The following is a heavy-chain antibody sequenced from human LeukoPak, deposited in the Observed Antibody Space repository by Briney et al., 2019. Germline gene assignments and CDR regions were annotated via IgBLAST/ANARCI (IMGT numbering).Heavy chain of an antibody. D-gene: IGHD2-15*01. CDR2: IIPILGIA. J-gene: IGHJ4*02. V-gene: IGHV1-69*04. CDR3: ARVCSGGSCRDY. Sequence: SVKVSCKASGGTFSSYAISWVRQAPGQGLEWMGRIIPILGIANYAQKFQGRVTITADKSTSTAYMELSSLRSEDTAVYYCARVCSGGSCRDYWGQGTLVTVSS. CDR1: GGTFSSYA.